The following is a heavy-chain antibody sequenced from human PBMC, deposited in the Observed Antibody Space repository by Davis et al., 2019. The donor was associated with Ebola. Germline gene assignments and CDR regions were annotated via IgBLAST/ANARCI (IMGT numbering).Heavy chain of an antibody. J-gene: IGHJ3*02. Sequence: ASVKVSCKASGYTFTNYYMHWVRQAPGQGLEWMGMINPNDGRTIYAQKFQGRVTVTRDTSTTTVYMELSSLRSGDTALYYCTTPGGQDSGYDVFDIWGQGTMVTVSS. D-gene: IGHD5-12*01. CDR1: GYTFTNYY. CDR3: TTPGGQDSGYDVFDI. CDR2: INPNDGRT. V-gene: IGHV1-46*03.